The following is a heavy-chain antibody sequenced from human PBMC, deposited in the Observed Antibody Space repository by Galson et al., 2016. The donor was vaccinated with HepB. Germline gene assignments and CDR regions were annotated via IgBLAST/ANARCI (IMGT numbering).Heavy chain of an antibody. CDR2: VNHSGSA. V-gene: IGHV4-34*01. CDR3: ARGLHSGDSGGPPYYFDY. J-gene: IGHJ4*02. CDR1: GVSFSGYY. D-gene: IGHD2-15*01. Sequence: SETLSLTCRVYGVSFSGYYWSWIRQPPGKGLEWIGEVNHSGSANYNPSLKTPVTMSVDTSRNQFSLMLYSVTAADTAVYYCARGLHSGDSGGPPYYFDYWGQGTLVTASS.